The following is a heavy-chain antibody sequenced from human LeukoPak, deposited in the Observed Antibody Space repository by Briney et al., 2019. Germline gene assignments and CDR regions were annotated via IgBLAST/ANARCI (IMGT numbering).Heavy chain of an antibody. CDR2: IYTSGST. V-gene: IGHV4-61*02. Sequence: SETLSLTCTVSGGSISSGSYYWSWIRQPAGKGLEWIGRIYTSGSTNYNPSLKSRVTISVDTSKNQFSLKLSSVTAADTAVYYCARARQQLVPLYYMDVWGKGTTVTVSS. CDR3: ARARQQLVPLYYMDV. D-gene: IGHD6-13*01. CDR1: GGSISSGSYY. J-gene: IGHJ6*03.